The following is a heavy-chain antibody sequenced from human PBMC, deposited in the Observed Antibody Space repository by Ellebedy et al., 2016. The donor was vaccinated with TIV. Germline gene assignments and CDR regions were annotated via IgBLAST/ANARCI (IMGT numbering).Heavy chain of an antibody. CDR1: GGSFSDYY. V-gene: IGHV4-59*08. CDR2: IYYSGST. CDR3: ARQVEYSSGWFYYYGMDV. J-gene: IGHJ6*02. Sequence: MPSETLSLTCAVYGGSFSDYYWSWIRQPPGKGLEWIGYIYYSGSTNYNPSLKSRVTISVDTSKNQFSLKLSSVTAADTAVYYCARQVEYSSGWFYYYGMDVWGQGTTVTVSS. D-gene: IGHD6-19*01.